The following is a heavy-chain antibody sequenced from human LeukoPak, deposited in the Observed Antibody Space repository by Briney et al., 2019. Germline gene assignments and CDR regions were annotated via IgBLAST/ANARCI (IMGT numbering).Heavy chain of an antibody. V-gene: IGHV3-23*01. CDR2: ISGSGGST. CDR3: AKGNIAARQDIMDV. Sequence: GGSLRLSCAAYGFTFSSYAMSWVRQAPGKGLEWVSLISGSGGSTYYADSVKGRFTISRDNSKNTLYLQMNSLRVEDTAVYYCAKGNIAARQDIMDVWGQGTTVTVSS. J-gene: IGHJ6*02. CDR1: GFTFSSYA. D-gene: IGHD6-6*01.